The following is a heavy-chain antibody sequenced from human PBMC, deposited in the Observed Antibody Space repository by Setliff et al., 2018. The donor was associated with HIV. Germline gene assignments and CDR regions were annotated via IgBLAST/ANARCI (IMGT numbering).Heavy chain of an antibody. V-gene: IGHV4-59*12. CDR1: GGSITSYF. J-gene: IGHJ4*02. CDR3: ASTTYYYDSSGYNSWPLFDY. CDR2: IYYSGST. D-gene: IGHD3-22*01. Sequence: PSETLSLTCTVSGGSITSYFWSWIRQPPGKGLEWIGNIYYSGSTNYNPSLKSRVTMSVDKSKNQFSLKLRSVTAADTAVYYCASTTYYYDSSGYNSWPLFDYWGQGTLVTVSS.